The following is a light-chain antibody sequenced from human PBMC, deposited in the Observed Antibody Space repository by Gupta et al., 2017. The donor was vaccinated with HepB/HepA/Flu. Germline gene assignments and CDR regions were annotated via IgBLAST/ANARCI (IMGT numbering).Light chain of an antibody. Sequence: ELVLTPSPATLSLSPGDTATLSCRASQSVGNYLAWYQQKPGQAPRPLIYDVSQRATGIPARFSGSGFGTDFTLTISSLEPEDFAIYYCQQRYNWPLTFGGGTXLDIK. CDR3: QQRYNWPLT. CDR1: QSVGNY. V-gene: IGKV3-11*01. J-gene: IGKJ4*01. CDR2: DVS.